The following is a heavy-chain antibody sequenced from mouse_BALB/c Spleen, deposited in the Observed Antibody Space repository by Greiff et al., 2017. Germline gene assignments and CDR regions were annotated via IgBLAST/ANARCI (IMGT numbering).Heavy chain of an antibody. Sequence: VQLQESGAELMKPGASVKISCKATGYTFSSYWIEWVKQRPGHGLEWIGEILPGSGSTNYNEKFKGKATFTADTSSNTAYITLSSLTSEDSAVYYGARRVYSSSYVDFDYWGQGTTLTVSS. V-gene: IGHV1-9*01. CDR2: ILPGSGST. J-gene: IGHJ2*01. D-gene: IGHD1-1*01. CDR1: GYTFSSYW. CDR3: ARRVYSSSYVDFDY.